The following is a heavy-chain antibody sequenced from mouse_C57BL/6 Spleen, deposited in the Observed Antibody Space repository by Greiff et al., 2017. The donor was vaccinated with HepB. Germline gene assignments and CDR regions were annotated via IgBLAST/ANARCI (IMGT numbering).Heavy chain of an antibody. J-gene: IGHJ1*03. D-gene: IGHD1-1*01. CDR2: IWSGGST. V-gene: IGHV2-2*01. CDR3: ARNSYYYGSRKNWYFDV. Sequence: VKLMESGPGLVQPSQSLSITCTVSGFSLTSYGVHWVRQSPGKGLEWLGVIWSGGSTDYNAAFISRLSISKDNSKSQVFFKMNSLQADDTAIYYCARNSYYYGSRKNWYFDVWGTGTTVTVSS. CDR1: GFSLTSYG.